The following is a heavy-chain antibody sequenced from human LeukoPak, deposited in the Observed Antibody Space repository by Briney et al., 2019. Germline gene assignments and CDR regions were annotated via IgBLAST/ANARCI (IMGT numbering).Heavy chain of an antibody. J-gene: IGHJ4*02. CDR3: TTDQTKASYDFWSGYYSLDY. Sequence: GGSLRLSCAASGFTFSDAWMSWVRQAPGKGLEWVGRIKSKTDGGTTDYAAPVKGRFTISRDDSKNMLYLQMNSLKTEDTAVYYCTTDQTKASYDFWSGYYSLDYWGQGTLVTVSS. D-gene: IGHD3-3*01. CDR2: IKSKTDGGTT. V-gene: IGHV3-15*01. CDR1: GFTFSDAW.